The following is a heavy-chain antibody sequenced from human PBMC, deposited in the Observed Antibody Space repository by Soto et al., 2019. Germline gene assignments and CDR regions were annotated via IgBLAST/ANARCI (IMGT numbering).Heavy chain of an antibody. D-gene: IGHD7-27*01. Sequence: QVQLVESGGGLVKPGGSLRLSCAASGFTFSDYYMSWIRQAPGKGLEWVSYISSSSSYTNYADSVKGRFTISRDNAKNSLYLQMNSLRAEDTAVYYCATSTQLTGDHRAFDYWGQGTLVTVSS. CDR1: GFTFSDYY. J-gene: IGHJ4*02. CDR2: ISSSSSYT. CDR3: ATSTQLTGDHRAFDY. V-gene: IGHV3-11*06.